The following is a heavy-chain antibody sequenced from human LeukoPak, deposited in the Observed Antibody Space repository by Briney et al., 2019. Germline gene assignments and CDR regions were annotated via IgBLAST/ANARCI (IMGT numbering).Heavy chain of an antibody. CDR3: ARDSSSSGFDY. V-gene: IGHV4-39*07. J-gene: IGHJ4*02. CDR1: GGSISSSSYF. Sequence: SETLSLTCTVSGGSISSSSYFWGWIRQPPGKGLEWIGSMYYGVTSYYNPSLKSRVTISVDTSKNQFSLKLSSVTAADTAVYYCARDSSSSGFDYWGQGTLVTVSS. D-gene: IGHD6-6*01. CDR2: MYYGVTS.